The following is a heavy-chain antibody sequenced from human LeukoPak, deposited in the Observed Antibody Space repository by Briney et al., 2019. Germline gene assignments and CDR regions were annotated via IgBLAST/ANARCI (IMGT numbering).Heavy chain of an antibody. CDR3: ARAPDTAMVPYYYMDV. D-gene: IGHD5-18*01. V-gene: IGHV3-11*01. CDR2: ISSSGSTI. J-gene: IGHJ6*03. Sequence: GGSLRLSRAASGFTFSDYYMSWIRQAPGKGLEWVSYISSSGSTIYYADSVKGRFTISRDNAKNSLYLQMNSLRAEDTAVYYCARAPDTAMVPYYYMDVWGKGTTVTVSS. CDR1: GFTFSDYY.